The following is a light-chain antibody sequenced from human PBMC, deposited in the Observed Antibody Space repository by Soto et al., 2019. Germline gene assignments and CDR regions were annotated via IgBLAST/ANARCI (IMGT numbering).Light chain of an antibody. CDR3: CSYAPVNTLV. V-gene: IGLV2-23*02. CDR2: EVN. Sequence: QSALTQPASVSGSPGQSITISCTGTSSDVGSFYLVSWYQQYPRKAPKLLIYEVNKWPSGVSNRFSGSKSGNTASLTISGLQAEDEANYYCCSYAPVNTLVFGGGTKLTVL. J-gene: IGLJ2*01. CDR1: SSDVGSFYL.